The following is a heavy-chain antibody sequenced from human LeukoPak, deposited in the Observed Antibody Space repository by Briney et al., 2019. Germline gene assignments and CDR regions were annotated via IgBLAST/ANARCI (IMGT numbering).Heavy chain of an antibody. D-gene: IGHD1-26*01. J-gene: IGHJ4*02. CDR1: GSSIRSYY. Sequence: PSETLSLTCSVSGSSIRSYYWSWVRQPAGKGPEWIGRISTSGNTNYNPSLRSRVSLSVDTSKNQFSLKLSSVTAADTAVYYCARLSSYWELSSSYFDHWGQGTLVTVSS. V-gene: IGHV4-4*07. CDR2: ISTSGNT. CDR3: ARLSSYWELSSSYFDH.